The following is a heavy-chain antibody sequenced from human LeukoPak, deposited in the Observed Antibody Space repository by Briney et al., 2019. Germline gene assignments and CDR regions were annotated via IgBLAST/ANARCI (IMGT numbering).Heavy chain of an antibody. J-gene: IGHJ5*02. D-gene: IGHD2-21*02. CDR3: ARDLGGAHIVVVTAISGWFDP. CDR2: ISAYNGNT. Sequence: ASVKVSCKASGYTFTSYGISWVRQAPGQGLEWMGWISAYNGNTNYAQKLQGRVTMTRDTSTSTVYMELSSLRSEDTAVYYCARDLGGAHIVVVTAISGWFDPWGQGTLVTVSS. V-gene: IGHV1-18*01. CDR1: GYTFTSYG.